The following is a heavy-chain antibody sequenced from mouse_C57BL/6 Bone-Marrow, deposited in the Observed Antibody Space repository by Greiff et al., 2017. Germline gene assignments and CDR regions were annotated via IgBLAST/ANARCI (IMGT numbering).Heavy chain of an antibody. J-gene: IGHJ3*01. V-gene: IGHV14-1*01. CDR3: TTLYGLLTWFAY. D-gene: IGHD1-1*02. Sequence: VQLQQSGAELVRPGASVKLSCTASGFNIKDYYMHWVKQRPEQGLEWIGRIDPEDGDTEYAPKFQGKATMTADTSSNTAYLQLSSLTSEDTAAYYCTTLYGLLTWFAYWGQGTLVTVSA. CDR2: IDPEDGDT. CDR1: GFNIKDYY.